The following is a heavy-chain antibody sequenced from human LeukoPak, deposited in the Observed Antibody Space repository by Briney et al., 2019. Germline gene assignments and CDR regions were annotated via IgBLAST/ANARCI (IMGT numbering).Heavy chain of an antibody. Sequence: GGSLRLSCAASGFTFSSYWMSWVRQAPGKGLEWVANIKQDGSVEYYVVSVKGRLTISRDNAKESLYLQMNSLRAEDTAVYYCARDLGDYVGYDASDIWGQGTRVTVYS. V-gene: IGHV3-7*01. CDR1: GFTFSSYW. J-gene: IGHJ3*02. CDR2: IKQDGSVE. D-gene: IGHD4-17*01. CDR3: ARDLGDYVGYDASDI.